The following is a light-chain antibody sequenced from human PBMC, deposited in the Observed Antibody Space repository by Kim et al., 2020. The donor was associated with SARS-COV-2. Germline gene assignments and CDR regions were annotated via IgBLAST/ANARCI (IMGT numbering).Light chain of an antibody. CDR2: DVS. J-gene: IGLJ2*01. Sequence: QSITSSCTGTGRVVRDINYVCWYQQHPGKAPNLMIYDVSNRPAGVSNRFSGTNSGNTASLTIAGHQAEDEADYYCSSYTSSSPVFGGGTKLTVL. CDR3: SSYTSSSPV. CDR1: GRVVRDINY. V-gene: IGLV2-14*03.